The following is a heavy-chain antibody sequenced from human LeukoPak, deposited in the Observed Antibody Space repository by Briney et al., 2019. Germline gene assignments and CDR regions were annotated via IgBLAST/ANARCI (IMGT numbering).Heavy chain of an antibody. V-gene: IGHV3-7*03. CDR2: IKQDGTEE. Sequence: GGSLRLSCVASGFTFSSSWMSWVRRAPGKGLEWVANIKQDGTEEYYVDSVRGRFSISKDNAKNSLNLQMNSLRAEDTAVYYCARDPSHGALDYWGQGALVTVSS. J-gene: IGHJ4*02. CDR3: ARDPSHGALDY. D-gene: IGHD3-10*01. CDR1: GFTFSSSW.